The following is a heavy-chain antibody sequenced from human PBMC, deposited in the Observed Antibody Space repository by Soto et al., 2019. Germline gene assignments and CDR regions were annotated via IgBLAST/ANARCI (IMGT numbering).Heavy chain of an antibody. CDR3: ATYDSSGYPYYFDY. V-gene: IGHV1-18*01. CDR1: GYTFTSYN. CDR2: VSTYNGNT. D-gene: IGHD3-22*01. J-gene: IGHJ4*02. Sequence: EASVKVSCKASGYTFTSYNINWMRQAPGQGLEWMGWVSTYNGNTNYAQKLQGRVTMTTDTSTSTAYMELRSLRSDDTAVYYCATYDSSGYPYYFDYWGQGTLVTVSS.